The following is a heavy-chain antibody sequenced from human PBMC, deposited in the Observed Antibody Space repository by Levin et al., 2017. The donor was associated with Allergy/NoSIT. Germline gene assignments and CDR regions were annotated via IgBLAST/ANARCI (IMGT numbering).Heavy chain of an antibody. CDR3: ARGLTWVYGDYGGRWDYYYMDV. D-gene: IGHD4-17*01. CDR2: INPNGGGT. Sequence: GESLKISCKASGYTFTAYYIYWVRQAPGQGLEWMGWINPNGGGTNYAQNFQGRVTMTRDTSITTAYMELSRLRFDDTAVYYCARGLTWVYGDYGGRWDYYYMDVWGEGTTVTVSS. V-gene: IGHV1-2*02. CDR1: GYTFTAYY. J-gene: IGHJ6*03.